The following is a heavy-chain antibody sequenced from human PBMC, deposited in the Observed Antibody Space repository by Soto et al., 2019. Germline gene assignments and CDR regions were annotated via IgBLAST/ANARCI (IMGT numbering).Heavy chain of an antibody. D-gene: IGHD3-22*01. CDR2: IYYSGST. V-gene: IGHV4-59*01. CDR3: ARVGGDDSSGYYAGR. J-gene: IGHJ4*02. Sequence: PSETLSLTCTVSGGSISSYYWSWIRQPPGKGLEWIGYIYYSGSTNYNPSLKSRVTISVDTSKNQFSLKLSSVTAADTAVYYCARVGGDDSSGYYAGRWGQGTLVTVSS. CDR1: GGSISSYY.